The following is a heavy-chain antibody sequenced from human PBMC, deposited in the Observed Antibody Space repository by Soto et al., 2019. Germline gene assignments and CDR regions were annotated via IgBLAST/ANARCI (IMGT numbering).Heavy chain of an antibody. V-gene: IGHV1-18*01. J-gene: IGHJ6*02. CDR2: ISAYNGNT. CDR3: AGKSAPRRPSGYYGMDV. D-gene: IGHD1-26*01. CDR1: GYTFTSYG. Sequence: ASVKVSCKASGYTFTSYGISWVRQAPGQGLEWMGWISAYNGNTNYAQKLQGRVTMTTDTSTSTAYMELRSLRSDDTAVYYCAGKSAPRRPSGYYGMDVWGQGTTVTVSS.